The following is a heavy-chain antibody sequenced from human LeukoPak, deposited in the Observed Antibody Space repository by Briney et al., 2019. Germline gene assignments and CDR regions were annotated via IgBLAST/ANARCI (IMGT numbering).Heavy chain of an antibody. CDR2: IKSKTDGGST. J-gene: IGHJ3*02. Sequence: GGSLRLSCAASGFAFSDAWMPWVRQAPGKGLEWVGRIKSKTDGGSTDYAAPVKGRFTISRDDSKNTLYLQMNSLKTEDTAVYYCTTDRVKIGGVMSGEDFYGSGNYYNAFDIWGQGTMVTVSS. CDR1: GFAFSDAW. D-gene: IGHD3-10*01. CDR3: TTDRVKIGGVMSGEDFYGSGNYYNAFDI. V-gene: IGHV3-15*01.